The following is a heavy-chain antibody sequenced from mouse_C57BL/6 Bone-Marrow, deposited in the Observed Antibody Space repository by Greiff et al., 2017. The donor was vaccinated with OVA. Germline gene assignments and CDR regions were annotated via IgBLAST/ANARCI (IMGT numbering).Heavy chain of an antibody. CDR1: GFTFSNYW. D-gene: IGHD2-2*01. CDR3: TGGYLLWLRLTDY. V-gene: IGHV6-3*01. CDR2: IRLKSDYYAT. J-gene: IGHJ2*01. Sequence: DVMLVESGGGLVQPGGSMKLSCVASGFTFSNYWMNWVRQPPEKGLEWVAQIRLKSDYYATHYAESVKGRFTISRDDSKSSVYLQMNNLRAEDTGIDYCTGGYLLWLRLTDYWGQGTTLTVSS.